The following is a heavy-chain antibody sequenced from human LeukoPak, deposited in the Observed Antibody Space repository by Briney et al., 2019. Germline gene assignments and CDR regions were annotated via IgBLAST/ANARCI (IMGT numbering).Heavy chain of an antibody. D-gene: IGHD6-19*01. V-gene: IGHV1-2*06. Sequence: ASVKASCKASGYTFTGYYMHWVRQAPGQGLEWMGRINPNSGGTNYAQKFQGRVTMTRDTSISTAYMELSRLRSDDTAVYYCARPYSSGSYWYFDLWGRGTLVTVSS. CDR2: INPNSGGT. J-gene: IGHJ2*01. CDR3: ARPYSSGSYWYFDL. CDR1: GYTFTGYY.